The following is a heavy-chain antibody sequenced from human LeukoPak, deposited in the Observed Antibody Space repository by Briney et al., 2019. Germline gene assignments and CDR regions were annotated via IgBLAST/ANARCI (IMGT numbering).Heavy chain of an antibody. CDR1: GFTFSSYA. V-gene: IGHV3-30-3*01. J-gene: IGHJ6*02. D-gene: IGHD3-16*01. Sequence: GRSLRLSCAASGFTFSSYAMHWVRQAPGKGLEWVAVISYDGSNKYYADSVKGRFTISRDNSKSTLYLQMNSLRAEDTAVYYCARVLWVQNYYYGMDVWGQGTTVTVSS. CDR3: ARVLWVQNYYYGMDV. CDR2: ISYDGSNK.